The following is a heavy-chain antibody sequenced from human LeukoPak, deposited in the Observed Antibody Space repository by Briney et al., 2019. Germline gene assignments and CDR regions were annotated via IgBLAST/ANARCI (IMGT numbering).Heavy chain of an antibody. D-gene: IGHD4-23*01. V-gene: IGHV4-38-2*02. J-gene: IGHJ4*02. Sequence: SETLSLTCTVSGYSISSVYYWGWIRQPPGKGLEWIGSFSHSGSTYYNPSLKSRVTISVDTSKNQFSLKLSSVTAADTAVYYCARDPPTTVVTPSYWGQGTLVTVSS. CDR2: FSHSGST. CDR3: ARDPPTTVVTPSY. CDR1: GYSISSVYY.